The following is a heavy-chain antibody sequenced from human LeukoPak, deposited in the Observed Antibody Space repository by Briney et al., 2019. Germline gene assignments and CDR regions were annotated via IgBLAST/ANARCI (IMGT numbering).Heavy chain of an antibody. V-gene: IGHV4-30-4*01. J-gene: IGHJ5*02. CDR2: IFYSGNT. CDR3: ARVYGDTVFDH. Sequence: PSETLSLTCTVSGGSISSGEYYWSWIRQPPGKGLEWIGYIFYSGNTYYSPSFKSRLSISVDTSKNQFSLWLTSVTAADTALYYCARVYGDTVFDHWGQGTPVTVSS. CDR1: GGSISSGEYY. D-gene: IGHD4-17*01.